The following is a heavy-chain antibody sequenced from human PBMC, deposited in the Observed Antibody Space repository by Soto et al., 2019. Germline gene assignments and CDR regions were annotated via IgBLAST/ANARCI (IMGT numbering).Heavy chain of an antibody. Sequence: QAQVVQSGAEVRKPGSSVKLSCKASEGTFNSYAIAWVRQAPGQGLEWMGGSIPYYNTLNYAQKFQDRVTITAYDSTHTVYMELSSLSSDGAAVYFCASGASRWYPYLFDSWAQGTLVTVSS. D-gene: IGHD6-13*01. CDR3: ASGASRWYPYLFDS. CDR2: SIPYYNTL. CDR1: EGTFNSYA. V-gene: IGHV1-69*01. J-gene: IGHJ4*02.